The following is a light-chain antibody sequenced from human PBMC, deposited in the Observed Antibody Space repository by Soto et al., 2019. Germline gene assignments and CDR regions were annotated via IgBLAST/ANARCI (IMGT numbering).Light chain of an antibody. Sequence: DIQMTQSPSTLSASLGDRVTITCRASQSISSWLAWYQQKPGKAPKLLIYDASSLESGVPSRFSGSGSGTEFTLTISSLQPDDFATYYCQQDNSYSWTFXQGTKVDIK. CDR2: DAS. V-gene: IGKV1-5*01. CDR3: QQDNSYSWT. CDR1: QSISSW. J-gene: IGKJ1*01.